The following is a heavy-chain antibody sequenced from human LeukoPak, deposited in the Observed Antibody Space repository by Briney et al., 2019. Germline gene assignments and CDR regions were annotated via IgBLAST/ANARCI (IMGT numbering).Heavy chain of an antibody. CDR1: GYTFSSYE. V-gene: IGHV3-48*03. D-gene: IGHD3-10*02. J-gene: IGHJ6*04. CDR2: ISSSGSTI. Sequence: GGSLRLSCAASGYTFSSYEMNWVRQAPGKGLEWVSYISSSGSTIYYADSVKGRFTISRDNAKSSLYLQMNSLRAEDTAVYYCAELGITMIGGVWGKGTTVTISS. CDR3: AELGITMIGGV.